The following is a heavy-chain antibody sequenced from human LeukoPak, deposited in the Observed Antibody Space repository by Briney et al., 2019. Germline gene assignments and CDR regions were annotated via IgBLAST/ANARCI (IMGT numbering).Heavy chain of an antibody. CDR2: IYTGGGR. CDR1: GFTVSSYY. Sequence: GGSLRLSCAASGFTVSSYYMNWVRQAPGKELEWVSVIYTGGGRYYADSVRGRFTISRDNAKNSLYLQMNRLRAEDTAVYYCARERQLERLAFGKEGSAFDYWGQGTLVTVSS. D-gene: IGHD1-1*01. J-gene: IGHJ4*02. CDR3: ARERQLERLAFGKEGSAFDY. V-gene: IGHV3-53*01.